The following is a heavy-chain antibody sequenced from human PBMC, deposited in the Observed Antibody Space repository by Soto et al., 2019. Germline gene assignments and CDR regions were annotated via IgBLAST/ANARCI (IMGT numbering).Heavy chain of an antibody. J-gene: IGHJ5*02. D-gene: IGHD1-7*01. CDR1: GGTISSYY. CDR2: IYYSGST. CDR3: ARGGWNYNGFNWFDP. V-gene: IGHV4-59*01. Sequence: SDTLSLTCTVSGGTISSYYWSWIRQPTGKGLEWIGYIYYSGSTNYNPSLKSRVTISVDTSKNQFSLKLSSVTAADTAVYYCARGGWNYNGFNWFDPWGKEPLVTVS.